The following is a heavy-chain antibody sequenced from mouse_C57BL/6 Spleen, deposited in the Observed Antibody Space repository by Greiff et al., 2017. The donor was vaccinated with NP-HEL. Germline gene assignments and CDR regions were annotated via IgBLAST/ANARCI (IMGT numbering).Heavy chain of an antibody. V-gene: IGHV1-55*01. CDR1: GYTFTSYW. D-gene: IGHD2-4*01. Sequence: VQLQQPGAELVKPGASVKMSCKASGYTFTSYWLTWVKQRPGQGLEWIGDIYPGSGSTNYNEKFKSKATLTVDTSSSSAYMQLSSLTSEDSAVYDCERVYYDDGLYAMDYWGQGTSVTVSS. CDR2: IYPGSGST. J-gene: IGHJ4*01. CDR3: ERVYYDDGLYAMDY.